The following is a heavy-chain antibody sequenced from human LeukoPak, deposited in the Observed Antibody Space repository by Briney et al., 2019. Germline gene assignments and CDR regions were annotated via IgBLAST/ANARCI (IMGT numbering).Heavy chain of an antibody. CDR3: AKVGRRMVRGVIPPNY. J-gene: IGHJ4*02. D-gene: IGHD3-10*01. CDR2: ISGGST. Sequence: GGSLRLSCAASGFTVSSNEMSWVRQAPGKGLEWVSSISGGSTYYADSSKGRFTISRDNSKNTLHLQMNSLRAEDTAVYYCAKVGRRMVRGVIPPNYWGKGTLVTVSS. CDR1: GFTVSSNE. V-gene: IGHV3-38-3*01.